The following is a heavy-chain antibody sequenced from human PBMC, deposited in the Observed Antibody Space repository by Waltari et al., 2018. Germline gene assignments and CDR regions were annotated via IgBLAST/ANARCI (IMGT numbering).Heavy chain of an antibody. CDR2: INPNSGGT. J-gene: IGHJ3*02. V-gene: IGHV1-2*06. Sequence: QVQLVQSGAEVKKPGASVKVSCKASGYTFTGYYMHWVRQAPGQGLEWMGRINPNSGGTNYAQKFQGRVTMTRDTSISTAYMELSRLRSDDTAVYYCARVRIAALPNDAFDIWGQGTMVTVSS. CDR1: GYTFTGYY. D-gene: IGHD6-13*01. CDR3: ARVRIAALPNDAFDI.